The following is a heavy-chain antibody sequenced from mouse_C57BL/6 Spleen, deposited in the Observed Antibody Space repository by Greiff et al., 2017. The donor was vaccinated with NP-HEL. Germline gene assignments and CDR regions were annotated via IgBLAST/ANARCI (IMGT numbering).Heavy chain of an antibody. CDR1: GFTFSSYT. CDR2: ISGGGGNT. Sequence: DVMLVESGGGLVKPGGSLKLSCAASGFTFSSYTMSWVRQTPEKRLEWVATISGGGGNTYYPDSVKGRFTISRDNAKNTLYLQMSSLRSEDTALYYCARHNYGSSYGGYFDYWGQGTTLTVSS. D-gene: IGHD1-1*01. CDR3: ARHNYGSSYGGYFDY. V-gene: IGHV5-9*01. J-gene: IGHJ2*01.